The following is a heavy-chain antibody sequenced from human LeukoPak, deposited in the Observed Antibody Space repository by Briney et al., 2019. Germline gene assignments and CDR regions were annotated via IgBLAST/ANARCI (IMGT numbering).Heavy chain of an antibody. CDR1: GGTFSSYA. CDR2: IIPIFGTA. CDR3: ARDRGVAVAGHYPFDP. Sequence: AASVKVSCKASGGTFSSYAISWVRQAPGQGLEWMGGIIPIFGTANYAQKFQGRVTITTDESTSTTYMELSSLRSEDTAMYYCARDRGVAVAGHYPFDPWGQGTLVTVSS. D-gene: IGHD6-19*01. V-gene: IGHV1-69*05. J-gene: IGHJ5*02.